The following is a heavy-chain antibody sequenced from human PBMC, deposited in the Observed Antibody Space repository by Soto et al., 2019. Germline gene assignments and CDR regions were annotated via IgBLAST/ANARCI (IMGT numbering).Heavy chain of an antibody. V-gene: IGHV2-5*02. Sequence: QITLKESGPTLVKPTQTLTLTCTFSGFSLTTRGVGVGWIRQPPGKALECLALIYWDDDKRYSPSLQSRLTNTKDTSKIHVVVTMTNVDPVDTATYYCAHITHYYQYDWFDPWGQRTLVSVSS. J-gene: IGHJ5*02. CDR1: GFSLTTRGVG. CDR2: IYWDDDK. D-gene: IGHD3-16*01. CDR3: AHITHYYQYDWFDP.